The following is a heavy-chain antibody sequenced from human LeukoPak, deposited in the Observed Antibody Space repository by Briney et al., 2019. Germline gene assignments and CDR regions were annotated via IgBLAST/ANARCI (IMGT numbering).Heavy chain of an antibody. J-gene: IGHJ6*03. CDR2: ISAYNGNT. Sequence: ASVKVSCKASGYTFTSYGISWVRQAPGQGLEWMGWISAYNGNTNYAQKLQGRVTMTTDTSTSTAYMELRSLRSDDTAVYYCARATGPGYYYYYMDVWGKGTTVTVSS. CDR3: ARATGPGYYYYYMDV. V-gene: IGHV1-18*01. D-gene: IGHD1-14*01. CDR1: GYTFTSYG.